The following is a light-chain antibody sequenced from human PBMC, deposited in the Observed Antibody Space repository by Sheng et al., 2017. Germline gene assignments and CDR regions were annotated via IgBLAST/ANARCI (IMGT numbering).Light chain of an antibody. CDR2: DDD. CDR3: QSYGPQWV. CDR1: SGSIAISF. V-gene: IGLV6-57*01. Sequence: NFMLTQPHSVSGSPGETVTISCTRSSGSIAISFVQWYQQRPGSSPTTIIYDDDRRLSGVPDRFSGSIDRSSNSASLIISGLKTEDEADYYCQSYGPQWVFGGGTKLTVL. J-gene: IGLJ3*02.